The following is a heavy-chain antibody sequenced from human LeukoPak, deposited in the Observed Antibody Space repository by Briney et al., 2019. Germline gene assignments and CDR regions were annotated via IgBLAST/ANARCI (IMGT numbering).Heavy chain of an antibody. V-gene: IGHV3-23*01. Sequence: QPGGSLRLSCAASGFTVSSYAMSWVRQAPGKGLEWVPAISGSGGSTYYADSVKGRFAISRDNSENTLYLQMNSLRAEDTAVYYCAKEFSKVVTGAFDIWGQGTMVTVSS. CDR2: ISGSGGST. CDR3: AKEFSKVVTGAFDI. CDR1: GFTVSSYA. J-gene: IGHJ3*02. D-gene: IGHD2-21*02.